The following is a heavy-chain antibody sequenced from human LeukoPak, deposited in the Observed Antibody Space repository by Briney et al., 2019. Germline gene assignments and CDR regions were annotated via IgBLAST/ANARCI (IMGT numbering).Heavy chain of an antibody. D-gene: IGHD1-20*01. CDR3: AKDIAGSPVPDAFDI. CDR1: GFTFSSYG. V-gene: IGHV3-30*18. CDR2: ISYDGSNK. J-gene: IGHJ3*02. Sequence: PGRSLRLSCAASGFTFSSYGMHWVRQAPGKGLEWVAVISYDGSNKYYADSVKGRFTISRDNSKNTLYLQMNSLRAEDTAVYYCAKDIAGSPVPDAFDIWGQGTMVTVSS.